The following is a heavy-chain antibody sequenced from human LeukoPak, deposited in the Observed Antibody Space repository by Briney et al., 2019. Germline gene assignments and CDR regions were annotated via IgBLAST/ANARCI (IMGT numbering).Heavy chain of an antibody. D-gene: IGHD4-17*01. CDR2: IYYSGST. J-gene: IGHJ6*03. V-gene: IGHV4-39*01. Sequence: SETLSLTCTVSGGSISSSSYYWGWIRQPPGKGLERIGSIYYSGSTYYNPSLKSRVTLSVDTSKNQFSLKLSSVTAADTAVYYCARGYGDYYYYYMDVWGKGTTVTVSS. CDR3: ARGYGDYYYYYMDV. CDR1: GGSISSSSYY.